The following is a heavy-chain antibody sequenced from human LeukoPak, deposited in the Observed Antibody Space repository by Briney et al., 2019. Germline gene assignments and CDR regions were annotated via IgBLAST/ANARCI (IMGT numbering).Heavy chain of an antibody. CDR1: GYSISSGYY. CDR2: IYHSGST. CDR3: ARGPGYYRTPIDY. V-gene: IGHV4-38-2*02. J-gene: IGHJ4*02. Sequence: SETLSLTCTVSGYSISSGYYWGWIRQPPGKGLEWIGSIYHSGSTYNNPSLKSRVTISVDTSKNQFSLKLSSVTAADTAVYYCARGPGYYRTPIDYWGQGTLVTVSS. D-gene: IGHD4-17*01.